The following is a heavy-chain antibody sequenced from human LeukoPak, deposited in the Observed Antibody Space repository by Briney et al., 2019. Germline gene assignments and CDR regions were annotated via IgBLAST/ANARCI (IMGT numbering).Heavy chain of an antibody. CDR1: GFTFSSYG. V-gene: IGHV3-33*01. CDR2: IWYDGSNK. CDR3: ARGSGSSGWPYLCDY. D-gene: IGHD6-25*01. J-gene: IGHJ4*02. Sequence: PGGSLRLSCAASGFTFSSYGMHWVRQAPGKGLEWVAVIWYDGSNKYYADSVKGRFTISRDNSKNTLYLEMNSLRAEDTAVYYCARGSGSSGWPYLCDYWGQGTLATVSS.